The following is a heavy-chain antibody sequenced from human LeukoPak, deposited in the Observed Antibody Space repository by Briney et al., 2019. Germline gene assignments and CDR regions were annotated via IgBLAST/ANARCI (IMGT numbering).Heavy chain of an antibody. V-gene: IGHV5-51*01. CDR2: IYPSDSDT. D-gene: IGHD6-19*01. J-gene: IGHJ4*02. CDR1: GYSFTADW. CDR3: ARPTSGWSFDY. Sequence: GESLKISWKGSGYSFTADWIGWVRQIPGKGLEWMLAIYPSDSDTSYSPSVQGQVTISADKYISTAYLQWSSLKASDTAMYYCARPTSGWSFDYWGQGTLVTVSS.